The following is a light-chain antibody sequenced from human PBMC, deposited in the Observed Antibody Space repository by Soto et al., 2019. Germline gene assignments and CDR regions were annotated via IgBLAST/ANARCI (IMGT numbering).Light chain of an antibody. CDR2: WAS. V-gene: IGKV4-1*01. Sequence: DIVMTQSPDSLAVSLGERATINCKSSQSVLYSSNNKNYFAWYQQKPGQPPKLLIYWASTRESGVPDRFSGSGAGTDFTLTISSLQAEDVAVYYCQQYCRPWTFGQGTKVEIK. J-gene: IGKJ1*01. CDR1: QSVLYSSNNKNY. CDR3: QQYCRPWT.